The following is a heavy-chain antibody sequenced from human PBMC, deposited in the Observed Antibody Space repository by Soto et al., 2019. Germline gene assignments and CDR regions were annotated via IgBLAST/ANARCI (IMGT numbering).Heavy chain of an antibody. V-gene: IGHV1-18*01. CDR3: ARAVINYGDFDY. J-gene: IGHJ4*02. D-gene: IGHD4-17*01. Sequence: ASVKVSCKASGYTFTSYGISWVRQAPGQGLERMGWISAYNGNTNYAQKLQGRVTMTTDTSTSTAYMELRSLRSDDTAVYYCARAVINYGDFDYWGQGTLVTVSS. CDR2: ISAYNGNT. CDR1: GYTFTSYG.